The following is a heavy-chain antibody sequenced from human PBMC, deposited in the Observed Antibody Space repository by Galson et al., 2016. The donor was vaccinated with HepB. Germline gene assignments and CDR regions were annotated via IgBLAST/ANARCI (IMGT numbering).Heavy chain of an antibody. CDR1: GGSISTYSYY. D-gene: IGHD6-25*01. CDR2: IYFSGTT. CDR3: ASSSPLAPDDAFDI. V-gene: IGHV4-39*01. Sequence: SETLSLTCNVSGGSISTYSYYWGWIRQSPTKGLEWIGSIYFSGTTYYNPSLKSRVTISVDTSKNQISLTLSSVTAADTTVYLCASSSPLAPDDAFDIWGQGTMVIVSP. J-gene: IGHJ3*02.